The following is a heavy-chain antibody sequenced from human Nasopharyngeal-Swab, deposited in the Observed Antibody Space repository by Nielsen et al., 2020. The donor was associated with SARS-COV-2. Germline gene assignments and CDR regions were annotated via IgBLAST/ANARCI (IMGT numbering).Heavy chain of an antibody. CDR1: GFTLNTYA. CDR2: ISDSGGRT. J-gene: IGHJ3*02. V-gene: IGHV3-23*01. Sequence: GGSLRLSCASSGFTLNTYAMSWVRQAPGAGLEWVSAISDSGGRTYYADSVKGRFTISRDNSQNTLFLQMNSLRAEDTAVYYCAKSDDAVDIWGQGTMVTVS. CDR3: AKSDDAVDI.